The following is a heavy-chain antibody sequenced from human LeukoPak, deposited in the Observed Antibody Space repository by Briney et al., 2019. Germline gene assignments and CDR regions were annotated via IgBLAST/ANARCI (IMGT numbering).Heavy chain of an antibody. CDR3: AAPAVADRYYFDY. V-gene: IGHV1-24*01. J-gene: IGHJ4*02. CDR1: GYTLTELS. Sequence: ASVTVSCKVSGYTLTELSMHWVRQAPGQGLEWLGGFDPEDGETIYAQKFQGRVTMTEDTSTDTAYMDLSSLRSEDTAFYYCAAPAVADRYYFDYWGQGTLVTVSS. CDR2: FDPEDGET. D-gene: IGHD6-19*01.